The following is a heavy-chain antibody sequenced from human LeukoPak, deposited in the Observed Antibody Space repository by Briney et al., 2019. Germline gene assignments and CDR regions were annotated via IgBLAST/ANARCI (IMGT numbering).Heavy chain of an antibody. CDR1: GYSFPSFW. J-gene: IGHJ4*02. V-gene: IGHV5-51*01. CDR2: IYPGDSDT. D-gene: IGHD6-19*01. Sequence: GESLKISCKGSGYSFPSFWIGWVRQMPGKGLEWMGIIYPGDSDTRYSPSFQGQVTISADKSISTAYLQWSSLKAADTAMYYCVTGRAVAGPFDYWGQGTLVTVSS. CDR3: VTGRAVAGPFDY.